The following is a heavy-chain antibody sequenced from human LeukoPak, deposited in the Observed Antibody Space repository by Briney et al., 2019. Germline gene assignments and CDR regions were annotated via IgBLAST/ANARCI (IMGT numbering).Heavy chain of an antibody. D-gene: IGHD3-22*01. CDR3: AKSHYYDSSGYYLPFDY. CDR1: GFTVSSNY. Sequence: GGSLRLSCAASGFTVSSNYMSWVRQAPGKGLEWVSAISGSGGGTYYADSVKGRFTISRDNSKNTLYLQMNSLRAEDTAFYYCAKSHYYDSSGYYLPFDYWGQGTLVTVSS. V-gene: IGHV3-23*01. CDR2: ISGSGGGT. J-gene: IGHJ4*02.